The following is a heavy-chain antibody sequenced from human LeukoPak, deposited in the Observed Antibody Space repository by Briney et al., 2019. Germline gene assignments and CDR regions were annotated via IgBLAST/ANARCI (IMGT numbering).Heavy chain of an antibody. D-gene: IGHD3-10*01. CDR1: GGSISSYY. V-gene: IGHV4-59*01. CDR2: IYYSGTT. Sequence: SSETLSLTCTVSGGSISSYYWSWIRQPPGKGLEWIAYIYYSGTTKYNASPKSRVTMSVDTSKNQFSLKLSSVTAADTAVYYCARMVRGVIDAFEIWGQGTMVTVSS. CDR3: ARMVRGVIDAFEI. J-gene: IGHJ3*02.